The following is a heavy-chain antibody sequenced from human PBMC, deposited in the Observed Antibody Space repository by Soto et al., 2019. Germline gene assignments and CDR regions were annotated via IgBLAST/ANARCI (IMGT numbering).Heavy chain of an antibody. CDR2: IYHSGST. J-gene: IGHJ4*02. D-gene: IGHD3-22*01. CDR3: ASAFGSSGYR. V-gene: IGHV4-30-2*01. CDR1: GGSISSGGYS. Sequence: QLQLQESGSGLVKPSQTLSLTCAVSGGSISSGGYSCSWIRQPQGKGLEWSGYIYHSGSTYYNPYLKWWVTILVDRAKNQFALKLSSVTAEDTAGYYCASAFGSSGYRWGQGTQVTVSS.